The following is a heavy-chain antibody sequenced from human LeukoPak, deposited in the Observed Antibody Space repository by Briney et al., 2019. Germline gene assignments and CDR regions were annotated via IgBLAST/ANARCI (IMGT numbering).Heavy chain of an antibody. CDR3: ARGGRITMVRGVIGPDY. J-gene: IGHJ4*02. Sequence: ASVKVSCKASGYTFTGYYMHWVRQAPGQGLEWMGWINPNSGGTNYAQKFQGRVTMTRDTSISTAYMELSRLRSDDTAVYYCARGGRITMVRGVIGPDYWGQGTLVTVSS. CDR2: INPNSGGT. D-gene: IGHD3-10*01. CDR1: GYTFTGYY. V-gene: IGHV1-2*02.